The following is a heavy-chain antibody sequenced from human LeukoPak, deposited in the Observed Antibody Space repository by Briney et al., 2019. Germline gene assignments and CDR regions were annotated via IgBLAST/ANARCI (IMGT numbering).Heavy chain of an antibody. V-gene: IGHV3-30-3*01. J-gene: IGHJ4*02. CDR1: GFTFGNYA. CDR3: AKDPRPDYYDSSGYSDY. D-gene: IGHD3-22*01. CDR2: TSSDGSNK. Sequence: GGSLRLSCAASGFTFGNYAMHWVRQAPGKGLEWVAVTSSDGSNKYYADSVQGRFTISRDNSKNTLYLQMNSLRAEDTAVYYCAKDPRPDYYDSSGYSDYWGQGTLVTVSS.